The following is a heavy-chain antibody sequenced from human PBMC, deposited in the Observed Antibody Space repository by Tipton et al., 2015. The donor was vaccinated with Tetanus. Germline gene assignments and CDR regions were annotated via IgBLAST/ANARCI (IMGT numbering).Heavy chain of an antibody. CDR3: ARGIPLGYCSSTSCYNPTEPSIAAAGRPHYYFDY. V-gene: IGHV4-39*01. CDR1: GGSISSSSYY. CDR2: IYYSGST. D-gene: IGHD2-2*02. J-gene: IGHJ4*02. Sequence: TLSLTCTVSGGSISSSSYYWGWIRQPPGKGLEWIGSIYYSGSTYYNPSLKSRVTISVDTSKNQFSLKLSSVTAADTAVYYCARGIPLGYCSSTSCYNPTEPSIAAAGRPHYYFDYWGQGTLVTVSS.